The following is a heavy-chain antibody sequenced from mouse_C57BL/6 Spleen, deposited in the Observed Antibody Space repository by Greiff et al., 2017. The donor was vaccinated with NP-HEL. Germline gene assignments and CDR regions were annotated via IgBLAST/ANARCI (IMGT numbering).Heavy chain of an antibody. CDR1: GYTFTDYN. CDR3: ASFYYYGSSYDY. V-gene: IGHV1-22*01. Sequence: VQLQQSGPERVKPGASVKMSCKASGYTFTDYNMHWVKQSHGKSLEWIGYINPNNGGTSYNQKFKGKATLTVNKSSSTAYMEIRSLTAEDSAVYYCASFYYYGSSYDYWGQGTTLTVSS. CDR2: INPNNGGT. J-gene: IGHJ2*01. D-gene: IGHD1-1*01.